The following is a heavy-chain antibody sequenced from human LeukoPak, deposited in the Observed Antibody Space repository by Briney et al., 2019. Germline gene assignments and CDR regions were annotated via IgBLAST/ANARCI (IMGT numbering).Heavy chain of an antibody. CDR2: INYDATST. J-gene: IGHJ4*02. D-gene: IGHD6-6*01. V-gene: IGHV3-74*01. CDR1: GFTFSSKTYW. CDR3: ARHTTDRPNLIDH. Sequence: GGSLRLSCAASGFTFSSKTYWMHWVRQAPGKGLVWVSRINYDATSTNYADSVKGRFTISRDNARDTLYLQMNSLRAEDTAVYYCARHTTDRPNLIDHWGQGTLVTVSS.